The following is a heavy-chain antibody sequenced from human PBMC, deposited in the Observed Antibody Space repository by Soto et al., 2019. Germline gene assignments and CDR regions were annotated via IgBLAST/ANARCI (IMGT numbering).Heavy chain of an antibody. CDR1: GFTFSSYS. J-gene: IGHJ6*02. CDR3: AREETYYDFWSGFSRPYGMDV. D-gene: IGHD3-3*01. Sequence: GSLRLSCAASGFTFSSYSMNWVRQAPGKGLEWVSYISSSSSTIYYADSVKGRFTISRDNAKNSLYLQMNSLRDEDTAVYYCAREETYYDFWSGFSRPYGMDVWGQGTTVTVS. CDR2: ISSSSSTI. V-gene: IGHV3-48*02.